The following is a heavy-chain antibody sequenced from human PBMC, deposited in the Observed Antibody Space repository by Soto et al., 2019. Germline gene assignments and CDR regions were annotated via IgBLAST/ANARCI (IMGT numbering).Heavy chain of an antibody. V-gene: IGHV4-59*01. J-gene: IGHJ5*02. CDR2: IYYSGST. CDR1: GGSISSYY. D-gene: IGHD3-10*01. Sequence: SETLSLTCAVSGGSISSYYWSWIRQPPGKGLEWIGYIYYSGSTNYNPSLKSRVTISVDTSKNQFSLKLSSVTAADTAVYYRARVGHYGSGAPNWFDPWGQGTLVTVS. CDR3: ARVGHYGSGAPNWFDP.